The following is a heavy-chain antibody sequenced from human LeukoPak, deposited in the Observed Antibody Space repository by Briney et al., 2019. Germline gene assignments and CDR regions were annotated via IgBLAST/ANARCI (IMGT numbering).Heavy chain of an antibody. D-gene: IGHD4-17*01. J-gene: IGHJ4*02. CDR3: ARDRGVYGDDY. CDR1: GFTFSSYA. V-gene: IGHV3-30*04. CDR2: ISYDGSNK. Sequence: GGSLRLSCAASGFTFSSYAMHWVRQAPGKGLEWVAVISYDGSNKYYADSVKGRFTISRDNSKNSLYLQMNSLRAEDTAVYYCARDRGVYGDDYWGQGTLVTVSS.